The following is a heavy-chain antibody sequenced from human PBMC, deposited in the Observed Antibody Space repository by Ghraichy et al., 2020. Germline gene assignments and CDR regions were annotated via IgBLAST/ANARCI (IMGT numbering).Heavy chain of an antibody. D-gene: IGHD3-10*01. V-gene: IGHV4-34*01. J-gene: IGHJ6*03. Sequence: SETLSLTCAVYGGSFSGYYWSWIRQPPGKGLEWIGEINHSGSTNYNPSLKSRVTISVDTSKNQFSLKLSSVTAADTAVYYCARGTGSTYYYGSGSYSRNYYYMDVWGKGTTVTVSS. CDR1: GGSFSGYY. CDR2: INHSGST. CDR3: ARGTGSTYYYGSGSYSRNYYYMDV.